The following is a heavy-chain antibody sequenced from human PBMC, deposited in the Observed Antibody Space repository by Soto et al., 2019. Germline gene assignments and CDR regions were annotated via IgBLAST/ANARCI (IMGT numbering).Heavy chain of an antibody. CDR2: IYHSGST. Sequence: QVQLQESGPGLVKPSGTLSLTCAVSGGSISSSNCWSWVRQPPGKGLEWIGEIYHSGSTNYNPSLKSRVPISIDKSNKQFSLTLSSVTAADTAVYYCARVSGYYYYGMDVWGQGTTVTVSS. D-gene: IGHD3-10*01. CDR1: GGSISSSNC. CDR3: ARVSGYYYYGMDV. J-gene: IGHJ6*02. V-gene: IGHV4-4*02.